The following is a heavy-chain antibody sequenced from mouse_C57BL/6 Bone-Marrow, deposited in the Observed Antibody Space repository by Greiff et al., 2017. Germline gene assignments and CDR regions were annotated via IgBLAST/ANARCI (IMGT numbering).Heavy chain of an antibody. CDR2: IRNKANGYTT. Sequence: EVMLVESGGGLVQPGGSLSLSCAASGFTFTDYYMSWVRQPPGKALEWLGFIRNKANGYTTEYSASVKGRFTISSDNSQSILYLQMNALRAEDSATYYCARDYYGPHYFDYWGQGTTLTVSS. V-gene: IGHV7-3*01. D-gene: IGHD1-1*01. CDR1: GFTFTDYY. CDR3: ARDYYGPHYFDY. J-gene: IGHJ2*01.